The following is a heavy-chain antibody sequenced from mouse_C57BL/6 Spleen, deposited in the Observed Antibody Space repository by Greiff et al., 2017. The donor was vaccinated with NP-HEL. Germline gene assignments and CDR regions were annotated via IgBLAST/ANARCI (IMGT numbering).Heavy chain of an antibody. CDR1: GFTFSDYY. J-gene: IGHJ4*01. Sequence: EVKLMESGGGLVQPGGSLKLSCAASGFTFSDYYMYWVRQTPEKRLEWVAYISNGGGSPYYPDTVKGRFTISSDNAKNTLYLQMSRLKSEDTAMYYCARSGSSYRNAMDYWGQGTSVTVSS. CDR2: ISNGGGSP. CDR3: ARSGSSYRNAMDY. V-gene: IGHV5-12*01. D-gene: IGHD1-1*01.